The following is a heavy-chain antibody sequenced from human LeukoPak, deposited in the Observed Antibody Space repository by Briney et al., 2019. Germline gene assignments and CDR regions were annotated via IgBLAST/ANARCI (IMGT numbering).Heavy chain of an antibody. J-gene: IGHJ4*02. D-gene: IGHD2-2*01. V-gene: IGHV3-23*01. CDR2: ISGSGGST. CDR3: AKWSDIVVVPAARPLDY. CDR1: GFTFSSYA. Sequence: GGSPRLSCAASGFTFSSYAMSWVRQAPGKGLEWVSAISGSGGSTYYADSVKGRFTISRDNSKNTLYLQMNSLRAEDTAVYYCAKWSDIVVVPAARPLDYWGQGTLVTVSS.